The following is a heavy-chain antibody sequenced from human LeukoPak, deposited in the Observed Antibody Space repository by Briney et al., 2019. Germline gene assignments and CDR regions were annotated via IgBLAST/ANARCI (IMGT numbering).Heavy chain of an antibody. Sequence: NPSETLSLTCTVSGGSISSYYWSWIRQPPGKGLEWIGYIYYSGSTSYNPSLKSRVTISVDTSKNQFSLKLSSVTAADTAVYYCARNSPSSAAGTFDYWGQGTLVTVSS. D-gene: IGHD6-13*01. CDR2: IYYSGST. CDR1: GGSISSYY. CDR3: ARNSPSSAAGTFDY. J-gene: IGHJ4*02. V-gene: IGHV4-59*01.